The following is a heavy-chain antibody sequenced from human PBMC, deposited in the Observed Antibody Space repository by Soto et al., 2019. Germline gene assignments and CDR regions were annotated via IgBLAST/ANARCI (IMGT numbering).Heavy chain of an antibody. J-gene: IGHJ4*02. V-gene: IGHV3-9*01. D-gene: IGHD3-9*01. CDR3: AKDQTYDILTGYHDY. CDR2: ISWNSGSI. CDR1: GFTFDDYA. Sequence: GGSLRLSCAASGFTFDDYAMHWVRQAPEKGLEWVSGISWNSGSIGYADSVKGRFTISRDNAKNSLYLQMNSLRAEDTALYYCAKDQTYDILTGYHDYWGQGTLVTVSS.